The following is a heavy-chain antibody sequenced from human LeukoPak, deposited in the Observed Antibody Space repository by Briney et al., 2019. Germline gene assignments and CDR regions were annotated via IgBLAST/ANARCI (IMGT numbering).Heavy chain of an antibody. V-gene: IGHV1-2*02. D-gene: IGHD3-22*01. CDR1: GYTFTGYY. CDR2: INPNSGGT. CDR3: AREYYYDSSGYPSY. J-gene: IGHJ4*02. Sequence: ASVKASCKASGYTFTGYYMHWVRQAPGQGLEWMGWINPNSGGTNYAQKFQGRVTMTRDTSISTAYMELSRLRSDDTAVYYCAREYYYDSSGYPSYWGQGTLVTVSS.